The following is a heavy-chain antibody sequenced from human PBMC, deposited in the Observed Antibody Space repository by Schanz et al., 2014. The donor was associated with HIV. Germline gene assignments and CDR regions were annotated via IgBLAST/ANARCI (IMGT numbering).Heavy chain of an antibody. J-gene: IGHJ2*01. CDR2: FIPIFGTA. CDR1: GGTFSSYA. V-gene: IGHV1-69*06. CDR3: VRAASFHFDKEGYYRNWYFDF. D-gene: IGHD1-26*01. Sequence: QVQLVQSGAEVKKPGSSVKVSCKASGGTFSSYAISWVRQAPGQGLEWMGGFIPIFGTANYAQKFQGRVTITADKSTSTAYMELDSLRSEDTAIYYCVRAASFHFDKEGYYRNWYFDFWGRGTLVAVSS.